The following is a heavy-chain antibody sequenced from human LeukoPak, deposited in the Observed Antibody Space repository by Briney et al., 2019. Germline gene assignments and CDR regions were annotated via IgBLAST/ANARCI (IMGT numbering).Heavy chain of an antibody. CDR1: GFTFSSYG. D-gene: IGHD3-10*01. CDR2: IRYDGSNK. CDR3: AKDALAYMVYYFEL. Sequence: GGSLRLSCAASGFTFSSYGMHWVRQAPGKGLEWVAFIRYDGSNKYYADSVKGRFTISRDNSMNTLSLQMRSLRAEDTAVYFCAKDALAYMVYYFELWGQGTLVTVSS. J-gene: IGHJ4*02. V-gene: IGHV3-30*02.